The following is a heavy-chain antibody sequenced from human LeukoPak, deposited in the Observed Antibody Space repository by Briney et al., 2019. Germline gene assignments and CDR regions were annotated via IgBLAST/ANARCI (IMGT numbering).Heavy chain of an antibody. J-gene: IGHJ4*02. CDR2: VSAYNGRT. Sequence: VASVKVSCKASGYTFINHGISWVRQARGQGLEWMGWVSAYNGRTEYAQKFQDRVIMTTDTSTTTGYMELRSLTSDDTAVYFCGRWGPDPNDSWGQGTLVTVSS. V-gene: IGHV1-18*01. CDR3: GRWGPDPNDS. CDR1: GYTFINHG. D-gene: IGHD1-14*01.